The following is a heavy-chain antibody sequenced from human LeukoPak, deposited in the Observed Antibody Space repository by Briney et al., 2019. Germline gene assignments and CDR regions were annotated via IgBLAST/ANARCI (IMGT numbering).Heavy chain of an antibody. CDR1: GGSISSSNW. V-gene: IGHV4-4*02. J-gene: IGHJ6*02. CDR2: IYHSGST. CDR3: ARLSVIVGAALEYYYYCMDV. Sequence: PSGTLSLTCAVSGGSISSSNWWSWVRQPPGKGLEWIGEIYHSGSTNYNPSLKSRVTISVDKSKNQVSLRLTSVTAADTAVYYCARLSVIVGAALEYYYYCMDVWGQGTTVTVSS. D-gene: IGHD1-26*01.